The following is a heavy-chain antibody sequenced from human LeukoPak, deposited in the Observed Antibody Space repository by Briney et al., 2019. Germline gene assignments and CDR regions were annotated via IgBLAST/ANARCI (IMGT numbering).Heavy chain of an antibody. V-gene: IGHV4-39*01. CDR1: GVSISGGSYH. J-gene: IGHJ4*02. D-gene: IGHD1-26*01. Sequence: PSETLSLNCTVSGVSISGGSYHWGWVRQPPGKGLEWIGNIQYSGSTYYKPSRKSPVSISVDTSKNQFSLQLSSVTAADTAVYYCAGRVGASIWTGMHFWGQGTLVTVSS. CDR2: IQYSGST. CDR3: AGRVGASIWTGMHF.